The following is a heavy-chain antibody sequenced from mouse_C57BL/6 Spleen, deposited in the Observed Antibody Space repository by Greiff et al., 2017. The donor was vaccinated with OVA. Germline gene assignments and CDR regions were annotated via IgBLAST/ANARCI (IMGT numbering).Heavy chain of an antibody. V-gene: IGHV1-42*01. CDR3: ARGPAWFAY. Sequence: EVKLQQSGPELVKPGASVKISCKASGYSFTGYYMNWVKQSPEKSLEWIGEINPSTGGTTYNQKFKAKATLTVDKSSSTAYMQLKSLTSEDSAVYYCARGPAWFAYWGQGTLVTVSA. CDR2: INPSTGGT. J-gene: IGHJ3*01. CDR1: GYSFTGYY.